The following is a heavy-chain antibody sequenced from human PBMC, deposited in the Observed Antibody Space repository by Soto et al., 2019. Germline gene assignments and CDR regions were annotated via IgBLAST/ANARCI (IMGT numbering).Heavy chain of an antibody. J-gene: IGHJ3*02. Sequence: EVQLLESGGGLVQPGGSLRLSCAASGFTFSSYAMSWVRQAPGKGLEWVSAISGSGGSTSYADSVKGRCTISRDNSKNTLYLQRNSPRDEDTAVYYCAKGGYSNSDAFDIWGQGTMVTVSS. CDR2: ISGSGGST. CDR3: AKGGYSNSDAFDI. CDR1: GFTFSSYA. V-gene: IGHV3-23*01. D-gene: IGHD4-4*01.